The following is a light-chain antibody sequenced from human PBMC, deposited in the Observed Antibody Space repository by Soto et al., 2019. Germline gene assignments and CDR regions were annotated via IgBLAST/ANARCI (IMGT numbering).Light chain of an antibody. V-gene: IGKV3-11*01. CDR3: QQRSNWPPVT. J-gene: IGKJ4*01. CDR1: QSINRH. Sequence: EIVLTPSPATLSLSPGERATLSCRASQSINRHLAWYRQKPGQAPRLLIYDASNRATGIPARFSGSGSGTDFTLTISSLEPEDFGVYYCQQRSNWPPVTFGGGTKVEIK. CDR2: DAS.